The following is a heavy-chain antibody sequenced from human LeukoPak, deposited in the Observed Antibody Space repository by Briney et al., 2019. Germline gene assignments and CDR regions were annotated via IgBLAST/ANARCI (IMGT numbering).Heavy chain of an antibody. CDR3: ARARATITMVRGPPDY. J-gene: IGHJ4*02. Sequence: ASVKVSCKASGYTFTGYYLHRVRQAPGQGLEWMGWINPNSGGTNYAQEFQAWVTMTRDTSISTAYTELSRLRSDDTAVYYCARARATITMVRGPPDYWGQGTLVTVSS. D-gene: IGHD3-10*01. CDR2: INPNSGGT. V-gene: IGHV1-2*04. CDR1: GYTFTGYY.